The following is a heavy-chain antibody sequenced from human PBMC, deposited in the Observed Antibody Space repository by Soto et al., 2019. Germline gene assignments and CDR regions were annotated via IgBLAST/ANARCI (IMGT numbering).Heavy chain of an antibody. CDR1: GGSISSGGYY. J-gene: IGHJ5*02. CDR3: ARSIAARQGECWFDP. CDR2: IYYSGST. V-gene: IGHV4-31*03. Sequence: PSETLSLTCTVSGGSISSGGYYWSWIRQHPGKGLEWIGYIYYSGSTYYNPSLKSRVTISVDTSKNQFSLKLSSVTAADTAVYYCARSIAARQGECWFDPWGQGTLVTVSS. D-gene: IGHD6-6*01.